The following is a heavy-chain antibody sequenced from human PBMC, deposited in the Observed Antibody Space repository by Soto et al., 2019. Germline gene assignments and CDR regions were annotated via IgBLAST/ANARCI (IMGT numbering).Heavy chain of an antibody. CDR3: ARVCRVAALACDYYGMDV. CDR1: GYTFTSYA. CDR2: INAGNGNT. V-gene: IGHV1-3*01. Sequence: ASVKVSCKASGYTFTSYAMHWVRQAPGQRLEWMGWINAGNGNTKYSQKFQGRVTITRDTSASTAYMELSSLRSEDTAVYYCARVCRVAALACDYYGMDVWGQGTTVTVSS. J-gene: IGHJ6*02. D-gene: IGHD6-25*01.